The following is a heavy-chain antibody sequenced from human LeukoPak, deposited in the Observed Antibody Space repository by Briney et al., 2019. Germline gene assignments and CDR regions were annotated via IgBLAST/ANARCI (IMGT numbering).Heavy chain of an antibody. J-gene: IGHJ4*02. CDR1: GGTFSSYA. V-gene: IGHV1-69*01. CDR3: ARGGQDIVVVPAAALDY. Sequence: GASVKVSCKASGGTFSSYAISWVRQAPGQGLEWMGGIIPIFGTANYAQKFQGRVTITADESTSTAYMELSSLRSEDTAVYYCARGGQDIVVVPAAALDYWGQGTLVTVSS. CDR2: IIPIFGTA. D-gene: IGHD2-2*01.